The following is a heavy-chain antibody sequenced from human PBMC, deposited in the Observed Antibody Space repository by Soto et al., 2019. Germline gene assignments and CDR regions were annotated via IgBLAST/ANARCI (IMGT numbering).Heavy chain of an antibody. CDR3: AKEVGYCSGGSCSSDYYYYGMDV. CDR1: GFTFSSYA. V-gene: IGHV3-23*01. J-gene: IGHJ6*02. CDR2: ISGSGGST. D-gene: IGHD2-15*01. Sequence: PGGSLRLSCAASGFTFSSYAMSWVRQAPGKGLEWVSAISGSGGSTYYADSVKGRFTISRDNSKNTLYLQMNSLRAEDTAVYYCAKEVGYCSGGSCSSDYYYYGMDVWGQGTTVTSP.